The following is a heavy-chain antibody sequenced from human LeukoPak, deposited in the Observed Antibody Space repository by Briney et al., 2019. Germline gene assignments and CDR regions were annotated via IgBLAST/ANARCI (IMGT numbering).Heavy chain of an antibody. CDR2: INPGGSDT. Sequence: GESLKISCKGSGYSFTSSWIGWVRLMPGKGLEWMGIINPGGSDTGYSPSFQGQVTISADKSISTAYLQWSSLKASDTAMYYCARRSYYDSGGYYYDFWGQGTLVTVSS. CDR1: GYSFTSSW. CDR3: ARRSYYDSGGYYYDF. D-gene: IGHD3-22*01. J-gene: IGHJ4*02. V-gene: IGHV5-51*01.